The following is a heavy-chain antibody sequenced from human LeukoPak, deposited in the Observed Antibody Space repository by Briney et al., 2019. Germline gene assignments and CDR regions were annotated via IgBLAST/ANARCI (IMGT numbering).Heavy chain of an antibody. CDR2: ISHSGST. V-gene: IGHV4-59*01. Sequence: PSETLSLTCTVSGGSIIPYYWSWIRQPPRERLGWIGYISHSGSTNYNLSLKTRVTISVDTSKNQFSLKLTSVTAADTAIYYCARATADTAMVLGYWGQGTLVTVSS. CDR1: GGSIIPYY. J-gene: IGHJ4*02. CDR3: ARATADTAMVLGY. D-gene: IGHD5-18*01.